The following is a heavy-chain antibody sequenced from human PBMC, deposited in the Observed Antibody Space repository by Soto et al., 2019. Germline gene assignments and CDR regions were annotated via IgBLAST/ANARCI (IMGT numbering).Heavy chain of an antibody. Sequence: QVQLQESGPGLVKPSETLSLTCGVSGGSINSYYWNWLRQPPGKGLEWIGYIFYRGSTNYNPSLESRVTISVDTSKNQVSLKLSSVTAADTAVYYCASARSADAWFDPWGQGTLITVSS. J-gene: IGHJ5*02. CDR3: ASARSADAWFDP. V-gene: IGHV4-59*01. CDR1: GGSINSYY. CDR2: IFYRGST.